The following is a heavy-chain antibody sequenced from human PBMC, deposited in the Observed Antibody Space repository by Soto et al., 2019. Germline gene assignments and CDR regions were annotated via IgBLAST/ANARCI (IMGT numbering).Heavy chain of an antibody. D-gene: IGHD3-22*01. V-gene: IGHV3-11*01. CDR2: IGSSDNII. CDR1: GFTFSDYY. Sequence: GGSMRLSCAASGFTFSDYYMSWVRQAAGEGREWVSYIGSSDNIIYYADSVKGRFTISRDNATNSLYLQMNSLRAEDTAVYYCARDLGYYESSGYFDYWGQGTLVTVSS. CDR3: ARDLGYYESSGYFDY. J-gene: IGHJ4*01.